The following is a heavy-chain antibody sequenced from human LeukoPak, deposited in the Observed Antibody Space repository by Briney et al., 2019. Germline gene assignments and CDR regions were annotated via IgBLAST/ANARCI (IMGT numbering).Heavy chain of an antibody. Sequence: GGSLRLACAASGFTFSSYWMSWVGQAPGKGLEWVANTNQDGSEKYYVDSVKGRFTISRDNAKNSLSLQMNSLRAEDTAVYYCAREDTYSRGWYGPDYWGQGTLVTVSS. CDR3: AREDTYSRGWYGPDY. CDR1: GFTFSSYW. V-gene: IGHV3-7*01. CDR2: TNQDGSEK. D-gene: IGHD6-19*01. J-gene: IGHJ4*02.